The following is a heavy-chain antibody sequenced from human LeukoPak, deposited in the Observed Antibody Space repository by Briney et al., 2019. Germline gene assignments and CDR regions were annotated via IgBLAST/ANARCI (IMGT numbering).Heavy chain of an antibody. CDR3: ARDRALYYDFWSGPIGY. CDR2: INHSGST. V-gene: IGHV4-34*01. Sequence: SETLPLTCAVYGGSFSGYYWSWIRQPPGKGLEWIGEINHSGSTNYNPSLKSRVTISVDTSKNQFSLKLSSVTAADTAVYYCARDRALYYDFWSGPIGYWGQGTLVTVSS. J-gene: IGHJ4*02. D-gene: IGHD3-3*01. CDR1: GGSFSGYY.